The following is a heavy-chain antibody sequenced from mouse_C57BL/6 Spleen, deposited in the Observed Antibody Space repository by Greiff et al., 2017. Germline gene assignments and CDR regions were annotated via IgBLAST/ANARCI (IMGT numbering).Heavy chain of an antibody. V-gene: IGHV1-22*01. CDR1: GYTFTDYN. Sequence: VQLQQSGPELVKPGASVKMSCKASGYTFTDYNMHWVKQSHGKSLEWIGYINPNNGGTSYNQKFKGKATLTVNKSSSTAYMELRSLTSEDSAVYYCARWDLQYYYAMGYWGQGTSVTVSS. CDR3: ARWDLQYYYAMGY. J-gene: IGHJ4*01. D-gene: IGHD4-1*01. CDR2: INPNNGGT.